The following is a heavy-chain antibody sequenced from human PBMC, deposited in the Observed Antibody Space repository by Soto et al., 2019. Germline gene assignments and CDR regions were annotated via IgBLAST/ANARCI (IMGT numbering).Heavy chain of an antibody. CDR1: GGSISSGGYY. Sequence: SETLSLTCTVSGGSISSGGYYWSWIRQHPGKGLEWIGYIYYSGGTYYNPSLKSRVTISVDTSKNQFSLKLSSVTAADTAVYYCARDLEPSGAGYFDYWGQGTLVTGSS. V-gene: IGHV4-31*03. CDR2: IYYSGGT. CDR3: ARDLEPSGAGYFDY. J-gene: IGHJ4*02. D-gene: IGHD3-10*01.